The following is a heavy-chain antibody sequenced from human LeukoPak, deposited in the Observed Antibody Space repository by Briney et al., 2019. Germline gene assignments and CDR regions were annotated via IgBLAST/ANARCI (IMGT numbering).Heavy chain of an antibody. V-gene: IGHV1-69*05. CDR2: IIPIFGTA. Sequence: GASVKVSCKASGGTFSSYAISWVRQAPGQGLEWMGGIIPIFGTANYAQKFQGRVTITTDESTSTAYMELSSLRSEDTAVYYCARESHEKYNWNYEYYFDYWGQGTLVTVSS. CDR3: ARESHEKYNWNYEYYFDY. J-gene: IGHJ4*02. CDR1: GGTFSSYA. D-gene: IGHD1-7*01.